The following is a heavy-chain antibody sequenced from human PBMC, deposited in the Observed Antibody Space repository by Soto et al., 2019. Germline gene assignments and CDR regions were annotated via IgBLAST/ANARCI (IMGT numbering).Heavy chain of an antibody. J-gene: IGHJ4*02. Sequence: ASVKVSCKASGDTFTGSYMHWVRRAPGQGLEWMGWINPNSGGTNYAQKFQGWVTMTRDTSISTAYMELSRLRSDDTAVYYCARGDSSGWYRDLYYWGQGTLVTVSS. CDR1: GDTFTGSY. CDR2: INPNSGGT. D-gene: IGHD6-19*01. V-gene: IGHV1-2*04. CDR3: ARGDSSGWYRDLYY.